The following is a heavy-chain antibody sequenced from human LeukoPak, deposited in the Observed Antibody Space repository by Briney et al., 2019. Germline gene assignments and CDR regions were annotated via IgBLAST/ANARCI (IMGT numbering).Heavy chain of an antibody. Sequence: SETLSLTCTVSGGSISSYYWGWIRQPAGKGLEWIGYIYYSGSTNYNPSLMSRVTISVDTSKNQFSLKLRSVTAADTAVYYCARLAVWAGTSFDVFHIWGPGTLVTVSS. CDR3: ARLAVWAGTSFDVFHI. CDR2: IYYSGST. J-gene: IGHJ3*02. CDR1: GGSISSYY. D-gene: IGHD6-19*01. V-gene: IGHV4-59*01.